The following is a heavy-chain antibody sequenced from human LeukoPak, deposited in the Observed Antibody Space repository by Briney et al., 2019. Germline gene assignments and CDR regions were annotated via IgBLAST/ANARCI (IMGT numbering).Heavy chain of an antibody. Sequence: AGRSLRLSCAASGFTFSSYAMHWVRQAPGKGLEWVAVISYDGSNKYYADSVKGRFTISRDNSKNTLYLQMNSLRAEDTAVYYCARPRYCGGDCYPWNPYYFDYWGQGTLVTVSS. J-gene: IGHJ4*02. D-gene: IGHD2-21*02. CDR3: ARPRYCGGDCYPWNPYYFDY. V-gene: IGHV3-30*04. CDR2: ISYDGSNK. CDR1: GFTFSSYA.